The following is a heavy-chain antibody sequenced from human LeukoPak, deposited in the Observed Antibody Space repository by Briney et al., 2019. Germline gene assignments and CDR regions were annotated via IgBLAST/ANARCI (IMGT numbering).Heavy chain of an antibody. CDR3: AKSFSLGSLDWFDP. V-gene: IGHV3-74*01. CDR1: GFTFSSYW. CDR2: INSDGSST. Sequence: GGSLRLSFAACGFTFSSYWMHWVRQAPGKGRVWVARINSDGSSTSYADSVKGRFTISRDNAKNPLYLQMNSLRAEDTAVYYCAKSFSLGSLDWFDPWGQGTLVSVSS. J-gene: IGHJ5*02. D-gene: IGHD3-10*01.